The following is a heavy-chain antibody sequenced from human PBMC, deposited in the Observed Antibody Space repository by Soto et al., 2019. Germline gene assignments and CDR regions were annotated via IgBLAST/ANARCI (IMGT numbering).Heavy chain of an antibody. D-gene: IGHD3-3*01. CDR3: VRDFGWYFRSGYMDV. CDR1: GFDFSSYS. J-gene: IGHJ6*03. V-gene: IGHV3-21*02. CDR2: INEDSSYI. Sequence: EVQLVESGGGLVKPGGSLRLSCAASGFDFSSYSMNWVRQAPGKGLGWVSSINEDSSYIYYAHSLRGRFTISRDNAKESLYLQMNSLRAEDTAVYYCVRDFGWYFRSGYMDVWGDGATVTVSS.